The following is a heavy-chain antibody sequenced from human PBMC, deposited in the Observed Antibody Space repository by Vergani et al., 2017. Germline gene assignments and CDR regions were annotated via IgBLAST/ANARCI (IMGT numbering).Heavy chain of an antibody. D-gene: IGHD1-1*01. CDR2: IWYDGSNK. Sequence: QVQLVESGGGVVQPGRSLRLSCAASGFTFSGYGMHWVRQAPGKGLEWVAVIWYDGSNKYYADSVKGRFTISRDNSKSTLYLQMNSLRTEDTAVYYCATKSCGTPGCQIGYFREWGQGTLVTVSS. V-gene: IGHV3-33*01. J-gene: IGHJ1*01. CDR3: ATKSCGTPGCQIGYFRE. CDR1: GFTFSGYG.